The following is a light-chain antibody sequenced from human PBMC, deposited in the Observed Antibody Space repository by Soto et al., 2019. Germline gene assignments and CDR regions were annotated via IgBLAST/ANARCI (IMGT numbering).Light chain of an antibody. Sequence: QSPAPLTVSPSSVSTLSCRASQGIGDTLAWYQHKPGQTPRLLIYDTSTRDSGVPTRFSGSRSGAEFTLTINSLQSEDSAVYYCQPCNNWPLTFGGGTKVDIK. J-gene: IGKJ4*01. CDR2: DTS. V-gene: IGKV3-15*01. CDR1: QGIGDT. CDR3: QPCNNWPLT.